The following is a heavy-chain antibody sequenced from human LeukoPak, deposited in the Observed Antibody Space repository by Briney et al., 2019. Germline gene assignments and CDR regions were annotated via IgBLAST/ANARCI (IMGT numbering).Heavy chain of an antibody. D-gene: IGHD3-9*01. CDR2: IYYSGST. CDR3: ARSVLRYFDWSPGYFDY. Sequence: SETLSLTCTVSGGSISSYYWSWIRQPPGKGLEWIGYIYYSGSTNYNPSLKSRVTISVDTSKNQFSLKLSSVTAADTAVYYCARSVLRYFDWSPGYFDYWGQGTLVTVSS. CDR1: GGSISSYY. J-gene: IGHJ4*02. V-gene: IGHV4-59*12.